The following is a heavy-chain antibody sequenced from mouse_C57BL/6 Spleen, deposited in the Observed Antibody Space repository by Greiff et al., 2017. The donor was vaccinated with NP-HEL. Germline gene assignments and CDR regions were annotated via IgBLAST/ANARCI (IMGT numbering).Heavy chain of an antibody. CDR2: IYPGSGST. CDR3: ARCHYDYSWFAY. V-gene: IGHV1-55*01. CDR1: GYTFTSYW. D-gene: IGHD2-4*01. J-gene: IGHJ3*01. Sequence: VQLQQPGAELVKPGASVKMSCKASGYTFTSYWITWVKQRPGQGLAWIGDIYPGSGSTNYNEKFKSKATLTVDTSSSTAYMQLSSLTSEDSAVYYCARCHYDYSWFAYWGQGTLVTVSA.